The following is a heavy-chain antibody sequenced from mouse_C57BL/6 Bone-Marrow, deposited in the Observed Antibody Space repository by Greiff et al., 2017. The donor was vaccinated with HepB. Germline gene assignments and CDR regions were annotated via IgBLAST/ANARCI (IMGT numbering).Heavy chain of an antibody. CDR1: GFTFSDYG. D-gene: IGHD4-1*01. J-gene: IGHJ3*01. Sequence: EVKLMESGGGLVKPGGSLKLSCAASGFTFSDYGMHWVRQAPEKGLEWVAYISSGSSTIYYEDTLKGRFTISRDNAKNTLFLQMTSLRSEDTAMYYCARENWDDWFAYWGQGTLVTVSA. CDR3: ARENWDDWFAY. V-gene: IGHV5-17*01. CDR2: ISSGSSTI.